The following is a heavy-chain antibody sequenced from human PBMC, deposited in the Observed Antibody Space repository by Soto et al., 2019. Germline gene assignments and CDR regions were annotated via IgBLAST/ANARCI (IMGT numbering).Heavy chain of an antibody. CDR1: GFTFSSYA. CDR2: ISGSGGST. Sequence: GESLKISCAASGFTFSSYAMSWVRQAPGKGLEWISAISGSGGSTYYADSVKGRFTISRDNSKNTLYLQMNSLRAEDTAVYYCAKWGATDAFDIWGQGTMVTVSS. CDR3: AKWGATDAFDI. V-gene: IGHV3-23*01. D-gene: IGHD1-26*01. J-gene: IGHJ3*02.